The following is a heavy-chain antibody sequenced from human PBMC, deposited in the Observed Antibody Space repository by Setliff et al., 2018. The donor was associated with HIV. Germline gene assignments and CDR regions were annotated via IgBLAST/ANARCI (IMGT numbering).Heavy chain of an antibody. D-gene: IGHD6-13*01. J-gene: IGHJ5*02. CDR3: ARQPRITAAGTTPPFDP. V-gene: IGHV4-4*07. CDR2: LYVSGDT. Sequence: SETLSLTCYVTDDPISSYYWSWVRQPAGKGLEWIGRLYVSGDTKYNPSLTSRVTISVDTSKTQFSLKLSSVTAADTAIYYCARQPRITAAGTTPPFDPWGQGTLVTVSS. CDR1: DDPISSYY.